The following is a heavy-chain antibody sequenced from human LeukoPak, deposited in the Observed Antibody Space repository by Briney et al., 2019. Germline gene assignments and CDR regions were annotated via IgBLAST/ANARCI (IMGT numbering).Heavy chain of an antibody. Sequence: GRSLRLSCAASGFTFDDYAMHWVRQAPGKGLEWVSGISWNSGSIGYADSVKGRFTISRDNAKNSLYLQMNSLRAEDTALYYCAKEPKYCSGGSCYSLGFDYWGQGTLVTVSS. CDR1: GFTFDDYA. CDR2: ISWNSGSI. CDR3: AKEPKYCSGGSCYSLGFDY. V-gene: IGHV3-9*01. D-gene: IGHD2-15*01. J-gene: IGHJ4*02.